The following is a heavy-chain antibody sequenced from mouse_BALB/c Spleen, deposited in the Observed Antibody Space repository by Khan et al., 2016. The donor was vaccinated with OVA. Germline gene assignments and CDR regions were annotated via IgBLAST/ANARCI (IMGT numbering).Heavy chain of an antibody. J-gene: IGHJ2*01. D-gene: IGHD2-10*02. V-gene: IGHV3-2*02. CDR3: VSVYGRDFDY. CDR2: ISYNGNT. Sequence: VQLKESGPDLVKPSPSLSLTCTATGYSIASAYACYWIRRFQGNKLEFMGFISYNGNTKYNPYLKSQISITRDTSTNQFFLQSKFVACGETAADYGVSVYGRDFDYWGQGTTLTVSS. CDR1: GYSIASAYA.